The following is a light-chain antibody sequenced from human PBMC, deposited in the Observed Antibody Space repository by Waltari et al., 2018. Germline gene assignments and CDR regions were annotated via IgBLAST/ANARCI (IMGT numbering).Light chain of an antibody. J-gene: IGKJ4*01. V-gene: IGKV3-20*01. CDR2: GAS. CDR3: QQYDISPLT. CDR1: QPIRTTY. Sequence: ELVLTQSPGTLSLSPGEGATLSCRTSQPIRTTYLAWYQQKPGQAPTLLIYGASSRATGVPDRFTGSGSGTDFSLTIRSLEPEDSATYYCQQYDISPLTFGGGTKVEIK.